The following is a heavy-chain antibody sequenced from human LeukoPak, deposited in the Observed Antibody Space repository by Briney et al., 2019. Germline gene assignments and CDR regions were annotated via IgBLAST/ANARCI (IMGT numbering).Heavy chain of an antibody. CDR3: ASGQQLGY. D-gene: IGHD6-13*01. CDR2: IKQDGSEK. V-gene: IGHV3-7*03. CDR1: GFPFSTYW. Sequence: GGSLRLSFAASGFPFSTYWMSWVRPAPGKGLEWVANIKQDGSEKHYVDFVKGRFTISRDNVKNSLYLQMNSLRAEDTAVYYCASGQQLGYWGQGTLVTVSS. J-gene: IGHJ4*02.